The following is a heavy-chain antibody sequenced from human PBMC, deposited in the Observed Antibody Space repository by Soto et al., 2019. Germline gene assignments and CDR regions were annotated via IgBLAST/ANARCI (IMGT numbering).Heavy chain of an antibody. CDR2: ISYDGNNK. CDR3: AKDNRLVGAAPSGVDV. J-gene: IGHJ6*02. V-gene: IGHV3-30*18. D-gene: IGHD2-15*01. CDR1: GFTLSNYG. Sequence: QVQLVESGGGVVQPGMSLRLSCVASGFTLSNYGMHWVRQAPGKGLEWVAVISYDGNNKYYADSVTGRFTISRDNSKNTLHLATNSLRPEDTAVYYCAKDNRLVGAAPSGVDVWGQGTTVTVSS.